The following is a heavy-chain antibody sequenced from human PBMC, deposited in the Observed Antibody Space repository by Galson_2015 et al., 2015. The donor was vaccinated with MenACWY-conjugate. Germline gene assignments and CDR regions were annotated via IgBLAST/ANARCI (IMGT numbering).Heavy chain of an antibody. CDR3: ATLAYGYNPH. D-gene: IGHD1-14*01. CDR1: GFTFTDAW. V-gene: IGHV3-15*01. J-gene: IGHJ4*02. Sequence: SLRLSCAASGFTFTDAWMTWVRQAPGKGLEWVGRIKPKTDGGTADYGAPVKGRFTISRDDSEKTLFPQMDSLRTEDSAVYYCATLAYGYNPHWGQGTLVTVSS. CDR2: IKPKTDGGTA.